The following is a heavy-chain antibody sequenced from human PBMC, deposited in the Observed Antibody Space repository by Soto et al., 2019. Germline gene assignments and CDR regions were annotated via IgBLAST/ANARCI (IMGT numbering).Heavy chain of an antibody. V-gene: IGHV3-23*01. Sequence: PGGSLRLSCAASGFTFSSYAMSWVRQAPGKGLEWVSAISGSGGSTYYADSVKGRFTISRDNSKNTLHLQMNSLRAEDTAVYYCAKAHFNYDFWSGYSLYYYYYYYMDVWGKGTTVTVSS. CDR3: AKAHFNYDFWSGYSLYYYYYYYMDV. CDR1: GFTFSSYA. CDR2: ISGSGGST. J-gene: IGHJ6*03. D-gene: IGHD3-3*01.